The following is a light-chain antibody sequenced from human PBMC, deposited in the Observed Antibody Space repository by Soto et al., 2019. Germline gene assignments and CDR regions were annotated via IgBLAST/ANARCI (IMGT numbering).Light chain of an antibody. CDR2: EVT. J-gene: IGLJ2*01. V-gene: IGLV2-8*01. CDR1: SSDVGAYNY. Sequence: QSALTQPPSASGSPGQSVTISCTGTSSDVGAYNYVSWYQQHPGKAPKLMIYEVTKRPSGVPDRFSGSKSGNTASLTASGLQAEDEADYYCSSYASSNNLVFGGGTKLTVL. CDR3: SSYASSNNLV.